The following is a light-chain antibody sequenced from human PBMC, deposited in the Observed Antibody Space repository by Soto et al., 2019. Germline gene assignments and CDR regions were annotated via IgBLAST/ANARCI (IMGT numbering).Light chain of an antibody. CDR1: SSDVGGYNY. Sequence: QSALTQPASVSGSPGQSLTISCTGTSSDVGGYNYVSWYQQHPGKAPKLMIYDVSNRPSGISNRFSGSKSGNTASLTISGIQAEDEADYYCSSYTTSSAPHVVFGGGTKLTVL. V-gene: IGLV2-14*03. CDR2: DVS. J-gene: IGLJ2*01. CDR3: SSYTTSSAPHVV.